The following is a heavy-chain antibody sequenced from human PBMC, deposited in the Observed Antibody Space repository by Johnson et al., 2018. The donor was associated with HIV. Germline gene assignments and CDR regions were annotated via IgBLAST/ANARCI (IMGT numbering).Heavy chain of an antibody. J-gene: IGHJ3*01. CDR1: GFSVNSNY. D-gene: IGHD6-19*01. CDR2: FYSGGSA. CDR3: AREGVAVAGTPDAFDL. Sequence: VQLVESGGGLVQPGGSLRLSCAASGFSVNSNYMSWVRQAPGRGLEWVSVFYSGGSAFYADSVKGRFILSRDNSKNTLFLQMNSLRAEDTAVYYCAREGVAVAGTPDAFDLLGQGTMVIVSS. V-gene: IGHV3-66*01.